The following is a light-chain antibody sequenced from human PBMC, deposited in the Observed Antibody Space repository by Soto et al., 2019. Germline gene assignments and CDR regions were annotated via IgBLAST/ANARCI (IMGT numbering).Light chain of an antibody. J-gene: IGKJ4*01. Sequence: EIVLKQSPATLSLSPGERATLSCRASQSVSSYLAWYQRKPGQAPRLLIYDASNRATGIPARFSGSGSGTDFTLTISSLEPEDFAVYYCQQRSNWPPFTFGGGTKVDIK. CDR2: DAS. CDR1: QSVSSY. V-gene: IGKV3-11*01. CDR3: QQRSNWPPFT.